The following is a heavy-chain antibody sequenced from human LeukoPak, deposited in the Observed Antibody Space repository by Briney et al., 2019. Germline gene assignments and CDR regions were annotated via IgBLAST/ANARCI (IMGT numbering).Heavy chain of an antibody. CDR3: VKGKDLYGALDI. Sequence: GGSLRLSCAASGFTFSSYAMHWVRQAPGKGLEGVAVVSYEGSNKYYADSVKGRFTISIDNSKNTLYLQMDSLRVEDTAVYYCVKGKDLYGALDICGQGTMVTVSS. J-gene: IGHJ3*02. V-gene: IGHV3-30-3*01. CDR2: VSYEGSNK. D-gene: IGHD3-16*01. CDR1: GFTFSSYA.